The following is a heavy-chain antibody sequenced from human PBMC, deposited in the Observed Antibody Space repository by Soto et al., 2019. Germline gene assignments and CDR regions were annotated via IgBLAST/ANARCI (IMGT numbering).Heavy chain of an antibody. J-gene: IGHJ4*02. CDR2: INTYNGNS. D-gene: IGHD2-15*01. CDR3: ARDCTGGSCFCIY. V-gene: IGHV1-18*01. CDR1: GYTLTNFA. Sequence: QVPLVQSAAEVKKPGASVKVSCKASGYTLTNFAISWVPQAPGQGPEWMGWINTYNGNSNYAQKFQGRVTMTTDTSTNTAYMELRSLTSDDTAVYYCARDCTGGSCFCIYWGQGTLVTVSS.